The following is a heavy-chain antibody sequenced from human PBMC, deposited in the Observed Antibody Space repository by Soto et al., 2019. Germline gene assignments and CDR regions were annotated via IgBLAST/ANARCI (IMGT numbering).Heavy chain of an antibody. V-gene: IGHV1-3*04. J-gene: IGHJ3*02. CDR2: INTDNGYT. CDR1: GYTFTHYA. CDR3: ARQGDSRIIRDTFDI. D-gene: IGHD2-15*01. Sequence: ASVKVSCKSSGYTFTHYAMHWVRQAPGQGLEWLGWINTDNGYTAFSQKFQGRVSITMDTSASTAYVELSSLTSEDTGVYYCARQGDSRIIRDTFDIWGQGTLVTVSS.